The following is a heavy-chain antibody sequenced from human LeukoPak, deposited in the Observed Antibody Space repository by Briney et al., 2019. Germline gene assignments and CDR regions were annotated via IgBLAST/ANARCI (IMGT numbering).Heavy chain of an antibody. CDR2: ISYHGRNK. V-gene: IGHV3-30*03. D-gene: IGHD6-13*01. CDR3: ASSSSWLDY. J-gene: IGHJ4*02. Sequence: GGFLRLSCATSGFTFSSYGMHWVRQAPGKGLEWVAVISYHGRNKYYEDSVEGRFTISRDNSRNTVYLQMNSLRAEDTAVYYCASSSSWLDYWGQGTLVTVSS. CDR1: GFTFSSYG.